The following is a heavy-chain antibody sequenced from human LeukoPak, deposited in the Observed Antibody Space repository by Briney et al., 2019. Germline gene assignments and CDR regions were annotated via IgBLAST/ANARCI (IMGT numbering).Heavy chain of an antibody. Sequence: GGSLRLSCAASGFIFSSYGMHWVRQAPGKGLEWVAVISYDGSNKYYADSVKGRFTISRDNSKNTLYLQMNSLRAEDTAVYYCAKLEEVPAARSYWGQGTLVTVSS. CDR1: GFIFSSYG. J-gene: IGHJ4*02. CDR2: ISYDGSNK. V-gene: IGHV3-30*18. D-gene: IGHD2-2*01. CDR3: AKLEEVPAARSY.